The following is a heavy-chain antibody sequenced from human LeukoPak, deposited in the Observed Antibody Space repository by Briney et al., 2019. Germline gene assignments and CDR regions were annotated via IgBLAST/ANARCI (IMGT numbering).Heavy chain of an antibody. Sequence: GGSLRLSCAASGFTFDDYSMHWVRHAPGKGLEWVSLISWDGGNREYADSVKGRFTISRDNSRNSLFLQMNSLTTEDTAFYYCAKDYSSSGPFDYWGQGTLVTVSS. CDR1: GFTFDDYS. V-gene: IGHV3-43*01. CDR2: ISWDGGNR. D-gene: IGHD6-13*01. CDR3: AKDYSSSGPFDY. J-gene: IGHJ4*02.